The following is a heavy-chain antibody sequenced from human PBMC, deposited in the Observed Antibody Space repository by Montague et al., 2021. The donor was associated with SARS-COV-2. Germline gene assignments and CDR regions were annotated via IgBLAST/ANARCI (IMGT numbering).Heavy chain of an antibody. V-gene: IGHV4-39*07. CDR2: IYQSGTT. D-gene: IGHD6-19*01. CDR3: GRGGGIGVAHD. CDR1: LGSITTYTYY. J-gene: IGHJ4*02. Sequence: SETLSLTCTVSLGSITTYTYYWSWVRQPPLKGLEWVGTIYQSGTTXQXXPLKSRVTISLHTSNNQVSLNLDSVTAADTAVYFCGRGGGIGVAHDWGQGSLVTVSS.